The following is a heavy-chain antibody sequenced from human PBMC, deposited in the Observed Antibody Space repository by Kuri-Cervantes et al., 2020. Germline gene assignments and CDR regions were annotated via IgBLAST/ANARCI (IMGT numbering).Heavy chain of an antibody. CDR2: INHSGST. CDR1: GGSFSGCH. CDR3: ARQDRYFDY. Sequence: SETLSLTCAVYGGSFSGCHWSWSRQSSGKGLEWIGGINHSGSTNYNPSLRSRVTTSVDTCKNQFSLKLSSVTAADTAVYHCARQDRYFDYWGQGTLVTVSS. V-gene: IGHV4-34*01. J-gene: IGHJ4*01.